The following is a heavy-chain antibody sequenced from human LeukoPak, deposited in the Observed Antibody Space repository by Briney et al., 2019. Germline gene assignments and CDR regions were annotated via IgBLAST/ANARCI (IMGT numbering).Heavy chain of an antibody. V-gene: IGHV3-23*01. CDR1: GFTFSSYA. Sequence: GGSLRLSCAASGFTFSSYAMTWVRQAPGKGLEWVSAISGSGSNTYYADSVKGRFTISRDNSKNTLYLLINSLRADDTAVYYCARGNGDYAIHPDYWGQGTLVTVSS. CDR2: ISGSGSNT. J-gene: IGHJ4*02. CDR3: ARGNGDYAIHPDY. D-gene: IGHD4-17*01.